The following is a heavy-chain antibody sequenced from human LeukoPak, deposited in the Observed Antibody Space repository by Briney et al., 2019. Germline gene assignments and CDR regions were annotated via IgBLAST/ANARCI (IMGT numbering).Heavy chain of an antibody. Sequence: SQTLSLTCTVSGGSISSGSYYWSWIRQPAGKGLEWIGRIYTSGSTNYDPSLKSRVTISEDTSKNQFSLKLSSVTAADTAVYYCARGFGVVVAAIDYWGQGTLVTVSS. V-gene: IGHV4-61*02. CDR3: ARGFGVVVAAIDY. CDR2: IYTSGST. CDR1: GGSISSGSYY. D-gene: IGHD2-15*01. J-gene: IGHJ4*02.